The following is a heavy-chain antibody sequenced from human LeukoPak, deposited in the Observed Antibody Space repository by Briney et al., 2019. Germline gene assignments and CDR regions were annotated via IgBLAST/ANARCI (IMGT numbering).Heavy chain of an antibody. CDR3: ARGTTIFGVVIASLSGMDV. J-gene: IGHJ6*02. V-gene: IGHV1-8*01. Sequence: ASVRVSCKASGYTFTSYEINWVRQANGQGLEWMGWMNPNSGHPAYAQKFQGRVTMTSDTSRGTVFMDLKNLKSDDTAVYYCARGTTIFGVVIASLSGMDVWGQGTTVTVSS. CDR2: MNPNSGHP. D-gene: IGHD3-3*01. CDR1: GYTFTSYE.